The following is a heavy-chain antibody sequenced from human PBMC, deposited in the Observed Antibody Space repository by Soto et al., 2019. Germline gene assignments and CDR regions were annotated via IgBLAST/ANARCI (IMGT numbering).Heavy chain of an antibody. CDR3: ARDRIPTGMDV. CDR2: IYSGGSR. Sequence: EVQLVESGGGLVQPGGSLRLSCAASGFTVSSNYMSWFRQAPGKGLEWVSVIYSGGSRYYAGSVKGRFTISRDNSKNTLYLQMNSLRAEDTAVYYCARDRIPTGMDVWGQGTTVTVSS. CDR1: GFTVSSNY. J-gene: IGHJ6*02. V-gene: IGHV3-66*01.